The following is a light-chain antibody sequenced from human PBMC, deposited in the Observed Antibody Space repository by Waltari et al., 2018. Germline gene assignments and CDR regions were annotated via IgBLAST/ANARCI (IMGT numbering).Light chain of an antibody. CDR1: STNVGSRD. CDR3: SAWDHSLHVHV. V-gene: IGLV1-44*01. CDR2: GNS. J-gene: IGLJ1*01. Sequence: QSALTQEASVSGTLGKTVTLSCSGHSTNVGSRDVGWYQQSSRGSPNTVMFGNSLPSGIPERFSGSKSGTTASLTISCLQPEDVAEYFCSAWDHSLHVHVFGTGTQVTVL.